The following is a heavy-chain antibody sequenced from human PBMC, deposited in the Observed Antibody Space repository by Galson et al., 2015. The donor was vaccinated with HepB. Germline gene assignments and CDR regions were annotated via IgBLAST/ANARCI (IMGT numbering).Heavy chain of an antibody. D-gene: IGHD3-9*01. J-gene: IGHJ4*02. Sequence: SVKVSCKASGGTFSSYAISWVRQAPGQGLEWVGRIIPILGIANYAQKFQGRVTITADKSTSTAYMELSSLRSEDTAVYYCAAPPPLLRYFDWLGFDYWGQGTLVTVSS. CDR3: AAPPPLLRYFDWLGFDY. CDR1: GGTFSSYA. V-gene: IGHV1-69*04. CDR2: IIPILGIA.